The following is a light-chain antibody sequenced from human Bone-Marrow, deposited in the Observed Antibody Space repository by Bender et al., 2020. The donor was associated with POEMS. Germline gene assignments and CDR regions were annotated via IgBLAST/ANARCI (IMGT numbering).Light chain of an antibody. CDR2: DVT. V-gene: IGLV2-14*03. J-gene: IGLJ3*02. CDR1: SSDVGGYNY. CDR3: CSYTRSSTWV. Sequence: QSALTQPASVSGSPGQSTTISCTGTSSDVGGYNYVSWYQHHPGKAPKLIISDVTNRPSGVSNRFTGSKSGNTASLTISGLQAEDEADYYCCSYTRSSTWVFGGGTKLTVL.